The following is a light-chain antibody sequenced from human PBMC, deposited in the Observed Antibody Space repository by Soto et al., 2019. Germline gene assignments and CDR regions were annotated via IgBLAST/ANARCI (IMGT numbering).Light chain of an antibody. CDR2: LEGSGSY. CDR1: SGHSSYI. V-gene: IGLV4-60*03. CDR3: ETWDSNIVV. Sequence: QAVVTQSSSASASLGSSVKLTCTLSSGHSSYIIAWHQQQPGKAPRYLMKLEGSGSYNKGSGVPDRFSGSSSGADRYLTISNHQSEDEADYYCETWDSNIVVFGGGTKLTVL. J-gene: IGLJ2*01.